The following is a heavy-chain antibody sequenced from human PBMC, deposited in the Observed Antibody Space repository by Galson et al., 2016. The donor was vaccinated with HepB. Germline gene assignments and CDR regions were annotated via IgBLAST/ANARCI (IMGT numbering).Heavy chain of an antibody. J-gene: IGHJ5*01. D-gene: IGHD3-3*01. CDR3: ARGPSDSDFGSYFDS. CDR1: GFTFSSYS. V-gene: IGHV3-48*02. Sequence: SLRLSCAASGFTFSSYSMNWVRQAPGKRLEWVSYISSSSSTIYYADSVKGRFTISRDNAKNSLYLQMNSLRDEDTAVYFCARGPSDSDFGSYFDSWGQGALVTVSS. CDR2: ISSSSSTI.